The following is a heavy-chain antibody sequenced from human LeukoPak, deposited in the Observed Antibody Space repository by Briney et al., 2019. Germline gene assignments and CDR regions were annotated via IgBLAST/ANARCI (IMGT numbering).Heavy chain of an antibody. V-gene: IGHV1-2*02. D-gene: IGHD2-15*01. CDR1: GYIFTDYY. CDR3: ARDREMVAATLYYYYYYYMDV. Sequence: ASVKVSCKASGYIFTDYYIHWVRQAPGQGLEWMGWMNPNGGIDYAQKFQGRVTMTRDTSISTAYMELSRLRSDDTAVYYCARDREMVAATLYYYYYYYMDVWGKGTTVTVSS. CDR2: MNPNGGI. J-gene: IGHJ6*03.